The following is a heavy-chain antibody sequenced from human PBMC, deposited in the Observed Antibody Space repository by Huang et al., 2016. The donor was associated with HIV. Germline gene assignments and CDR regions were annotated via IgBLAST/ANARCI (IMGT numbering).Heavy chain of an antibody. J-gene: IGHJ1*01. CDR1: GDSIASGSYY. CDR2: VYSSGSS. V-gene: IGHV4-61*09. Sequence: QVQLQESGPRLVKPSQTLSLPCTVPGDSIASGSYYWTGIRQPAGKGLEWIGLVYSSGSSNYSPARRSRATISVDTSKNQFSLRLRSVTAADTAVYFCARGLGAGTSQWGQGTPVTVSS. CDR3: ARGLGAGTSQ. D-gene: IGHD6-19*01.